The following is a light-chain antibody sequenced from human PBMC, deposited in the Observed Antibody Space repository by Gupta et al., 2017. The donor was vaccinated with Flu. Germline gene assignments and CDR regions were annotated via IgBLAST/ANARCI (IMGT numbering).Light chain of an antibody. J-gene: IGLJ3*02. Sequence: QSVLAQPLSASGTPGQWVTISCSGSSANIGTNTVNWLQPLPGAAPQLLIYSNNQRPSGVPDRCSCAKSGTSAYLAICGLQSEHDADDDCAAWDDSLNGHWVFGGGTKLTVL. CDR2: SNN. V-gene: IGLV1-44*01. CDR3: AAWDDSLNGHWV. CDR1: SANIGTNT.